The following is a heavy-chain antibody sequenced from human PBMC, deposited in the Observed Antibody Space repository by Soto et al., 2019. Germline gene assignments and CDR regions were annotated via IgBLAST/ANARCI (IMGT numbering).Heavy chain of an antibody. CDR2: ISNAGNSE. J-gene: IGHJ2*01. CDR3: ARDSQARDDILTAYNFEF. Sequence: SLRLSCAASGFTFSSYAIQWVRQAPGKGLEWVAVISNAGNSEHYADSVKGRFTISRDNSRNTVYLQMNTLRAEDTAVYYCARDSQARDDILTAYNFEFWGRGTLVTVSS. D-gene: IGHD3-9*01. V-gene: IGHV3-30-3*01. CDR1: GFTFSSYA.